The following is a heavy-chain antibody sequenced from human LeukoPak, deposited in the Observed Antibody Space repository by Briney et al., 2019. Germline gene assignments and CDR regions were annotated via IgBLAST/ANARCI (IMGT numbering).Heavy chain of an antibody. J-gene: IGHJ5*02. CDR2: IYYSGST. V-gene: IGHV4-59*01. D-gene: IGHD1-7*01. CDR3: ARVMSKKYNWNYGLPPAGWFDP. Sequence: SETLSLTCTVSGGSISSYYWSWIRQPPGKGLEWIGYIYYSGSTNYNPSLKSRVTISVDTFKNQFSLKLSSVTAADTAVYYCARVMSKKYNWNYGLPPAGWFDPWGQGTLVTVSS. CDR1: GGSISSYY.